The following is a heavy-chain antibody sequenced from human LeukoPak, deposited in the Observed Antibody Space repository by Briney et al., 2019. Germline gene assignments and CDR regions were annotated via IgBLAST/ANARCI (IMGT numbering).Heavy chain of an antibody. CDR2: LSTSSSYI. Sequence: GGSLRLSCAASGFTFSDYSMNWVRQAPGKGLEWVSSLSTSSSYIDYADSVKGRFTISRDNAKNSLYLQMNSLRAEDTAVYFCARGGVDYYGSGTYYLMYYFDYWGQGALVTVSS. J-gene: IGHJ4*02. D-gene: IGHD3-10*01. V-gene: IGHV3-21*04. CDR3: ARGGVDYYGSGTYYLMYYFDY. CDR1: GFTFSDYS.